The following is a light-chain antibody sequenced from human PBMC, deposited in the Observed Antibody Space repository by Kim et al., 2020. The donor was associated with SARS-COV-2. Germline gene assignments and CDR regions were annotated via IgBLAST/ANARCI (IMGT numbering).Light chain of an antibody. CDR2: DAS. CDR1: QSIDSW. J-gene: IGKJ4*01. V-gene: IGKV1-5*01. CDR3: QQYRSYPLT. Sequence: AAVGDRVTITCRASQSIDSWLAWYQEKPGKAPKVLIYDASTLESGVPSRFSGSGSGTEFTLTISSLQPDGFATYYCQQYRSYPLTFGGGTKVDIQ.